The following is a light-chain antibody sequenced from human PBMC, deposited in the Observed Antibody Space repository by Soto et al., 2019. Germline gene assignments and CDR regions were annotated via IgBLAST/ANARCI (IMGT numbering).Light chain of an antibody. V-gene: IGLV2-14*01. CDR1: SSDIGDYNY. J-gene: IGLJ1*01. CDR3: TSYTTSPTLYV. CDR2: EIR. Sequence: QSALTQPASVSGSPGQSITISCTGASSDIGDYNYVSWYQQHPGKAPKLMIYEIRNRPSGVSSRFSGSKSGSTASLTISGLQAEDEADYYCTSYTTSPTLYVFGTGTKLTVL.